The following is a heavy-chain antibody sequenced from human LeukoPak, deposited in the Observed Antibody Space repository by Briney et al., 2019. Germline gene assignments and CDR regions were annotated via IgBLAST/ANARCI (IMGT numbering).Heavy chain of an antibody. CDR1: GGTFSSYA. CDR2: ISAYNGNT. Sequence: ASVKVSCKASGGTFSSYAISWVRQALGQGLEWMGWISAYNGNTNYAQKLQGRVTMTTDTSTSTAYMELRSLRSDDTAVYYCARNADYGDYGGNFDYGGQGTLVIASS. V-gene: IGHV1-18*01. D-gene: IGHD4-17*01. J-gene: IGHJ4*02. CDR3: ARNADYGDYGGNFDY.